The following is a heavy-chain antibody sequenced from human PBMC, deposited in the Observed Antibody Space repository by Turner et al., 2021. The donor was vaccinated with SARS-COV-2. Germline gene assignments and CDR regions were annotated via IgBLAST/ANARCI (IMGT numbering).Heavy chain of an antibody. CDR1: GFTFSTYG. V-gene: IGHV3-30*18. J-gene: IGHJ4*02. D-gene: IGHD4-17*01. CDR2: ISYDGNNE. Sequence: QVQLVESGGGVVQPGRSLRLSCASSGFTFSTYGMHWVRQAPGKGLEWVAVISYDGNNEYYADSVKGRFTISRDNSKNTLCLKMNSLRAEDTAVDYCAKATLFLTVTTSPDYWGQGTLVTVSS. CDR3: AKATLFLTVTTSPDY.